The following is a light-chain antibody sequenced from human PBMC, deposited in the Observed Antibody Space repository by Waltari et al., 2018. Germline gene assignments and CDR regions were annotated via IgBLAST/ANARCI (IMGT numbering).Light chain of an antibody. V-gene: IGLV2-23*02. Sequence: QSALTQPASVSGSPGQSLTISCTGTSSDVGTADLVSWYQQHPGKAPKLMIYEVTNRPSGISNRFSGSKSGNTASLTISGLQAEDEADYYCCSYARSSSVVFGGGTKLTVL. J-gene: IGLJ2*01. CDR2: EVT. CDR3: CSYARSSSVV. CDR1: SSDVGTADL.